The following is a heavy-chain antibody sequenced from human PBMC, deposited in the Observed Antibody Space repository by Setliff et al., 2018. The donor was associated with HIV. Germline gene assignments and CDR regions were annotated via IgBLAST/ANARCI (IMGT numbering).Heavy chain of an antibody. CDR2: INPSGGST. V-gene: IGHV1-46*01. Sequence: ASVKVSCKASGYTFTRYFMHCVRQAPGRGLEWLGMINPSGGSTWYAQKFQGRVTMTGDTSTNTLYMELSGLRSEDTAVYYCASGWEGGMDYWGQGTLVTVSS. CDR1: GYTFTRYF. D-gene: IGHD1-26*01. CDR3: ASGWEGGMDY. J-gene: IGHJ4*02.